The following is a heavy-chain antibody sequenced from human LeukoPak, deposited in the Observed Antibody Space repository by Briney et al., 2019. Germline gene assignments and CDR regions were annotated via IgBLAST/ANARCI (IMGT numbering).Heavy chain of an antibody. CDR1: GFTVSSYG. J-gene: IGHJ4*02. V-gene: IGHV3-23*01. CDR2: ISGSGGST. D-gene: IGHD3-22*01. Sequence: GGSLRLSCAASGFTVSSYGMTWVRQAPGKGLEWVSAISGSGGSTYYADSVKGRFTISRDNSKNTLYPQMNSLRAEDTAVYYCAKGGRAYYYDSSGSPLDYWGQGTLVTVSS. CDR3: AKGGRAYYYDSSGSPLDY.